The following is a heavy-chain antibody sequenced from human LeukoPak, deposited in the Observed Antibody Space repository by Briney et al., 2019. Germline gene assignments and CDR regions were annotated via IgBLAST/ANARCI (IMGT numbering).Heavy chain of an antibody. D-gene: IGHD3-10*01. CDR2: ISGSSGST. CDR1: GFTFSNYA. V-gene: IGHV3-23*01. J-gene: IGHJ4*02. Sequence: GGSLRLSCAASGFTFSNYAITWVRQAPGKGLEWISGISGSSGSTSHADSVKGRFTISRDNSKNTLYLQMNSLRAEDTAVYYCAKDRAYYASGSIIDYWGQGTLVTVSS. CDR3: AKDRAYYASGSIIDY.